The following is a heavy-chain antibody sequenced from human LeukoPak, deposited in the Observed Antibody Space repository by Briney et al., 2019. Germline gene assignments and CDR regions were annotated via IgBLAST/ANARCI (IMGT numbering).Heavy chain of an antibody. D-gene: IGHD3-3*01. CDR2: MNPNSGNT. V-gene: IGHV1-8*01. CDR3: ARAGFWSKAYYYYYYMDV. J-gene: IGHJ6*03. CDR1: GYTFTSYD. Sequence: ASVEVSCKASGYTFTSYDINWVRQATGQGLEWMGWMNPNSGNTGYAQKFQGRVTMTRNTSISTAYMELSSLRSEDTAVYYCARAGFWSKAYYYYYYMDVWGKGTTVTVSS.